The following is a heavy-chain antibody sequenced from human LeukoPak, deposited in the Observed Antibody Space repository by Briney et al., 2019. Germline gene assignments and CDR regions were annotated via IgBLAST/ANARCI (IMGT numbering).Heavy chain of an antibody. CDR1: RFTSSNYW. CDR3: ATCRPDSSKDSSAFRPFDI. J-gene: IGHJ3*02. Sequence: GGSLRLSCTASRFTSSNYWLNWVRQAPGKGLEWVANINQDGSDKYYVDSVKGRFTISRDNARNLLHLQMNNLRAEDAAVYYCATCRPDSSKDSSAFRPFDIWGQGTVVTVSS. CDR2: INQDGSDK. D-gene: IGHD2-15*01. V-gene: IGHV3-7*01.